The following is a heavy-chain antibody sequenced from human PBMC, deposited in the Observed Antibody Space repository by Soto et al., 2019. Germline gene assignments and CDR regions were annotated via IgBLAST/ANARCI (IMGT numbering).Heavy chain of an antibody. CDR3: ARDAPSPVEYYYYMDV. V-gene: IGHV1-69*08. CDR1: GGTFSSYT. CDR2: IIPILGIA. J-gene: IGHJ6*03. Sequence: QVQLVQSGAEVKKPGSSVKVSCKASGGTFSSYTISWVRPAPGPGLEWMGRIIPILGIANYAQKFQGRVTITADKSTSTAYMELSSLRSEDTAVYYCARDAPSPVEYYYYMDVWGKGTTVTVSS.